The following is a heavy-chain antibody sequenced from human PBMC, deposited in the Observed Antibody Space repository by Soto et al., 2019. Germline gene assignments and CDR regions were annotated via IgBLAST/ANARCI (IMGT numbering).Heavy chain of an antibody. Sequence: EVQLVESGGGLAQPGGSLRLSCAASGFTFSSYWMSWVRQAPGKGLEWVANIKQDGSEKYYVDSVKGRFTISRDNAKNSLYLQMNSLRAEDTAVYYCARGGYSSSWGHNWFDPWGQGTLVTVSS. D-gene: IGHD6-13*01. J-gene: IGHJ5*02. CDR2: IKQDGSEK. CDR1: GFTFSSYW. CDR3: ARGGYSSSWGHNWFDP. V-gene: IGHV3-7*01.